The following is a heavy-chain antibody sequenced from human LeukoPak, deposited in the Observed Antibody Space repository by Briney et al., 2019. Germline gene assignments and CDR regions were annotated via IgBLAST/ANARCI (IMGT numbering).Heavy chain of an antibody. CDR2: TYYRSKWYN. J-gene: IGHJ4*02. CDR3: ARDLWEPAHFDY. V-gene: IGHV6-1*01. D-gene: IGHD1-26*01. CDR1: GDSVSSNSAA. Sequence: SQILSLTCAISGDSVSSNSAAWNWIRQSPSRGLEWLGRTYYRSKWYNDYAVSVKSRITINPDTSKNQFSLHLNSVTPEDTAVYCCARDLWEPAHFDYWGQGTLVTVSS.